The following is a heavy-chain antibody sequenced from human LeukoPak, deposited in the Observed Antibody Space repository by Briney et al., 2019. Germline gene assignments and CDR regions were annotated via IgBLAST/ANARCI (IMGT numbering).Heavy chain of an antibody. CDR3: ARVDRYHYYLDV. CDR2: IMPLFNTA. J-gene: IGHJ6*03. CDR1: GGTFSSYS. V-gene: IGHV1-69*05. Sequence: SVKVSCKASGGTFSSYSITWVRQAPGQGLEWMGGIMPLFNTANYAQQFQGRVTITTDESTGTAYMELSSLRFEDTAMYYCARVDRYHYYLDVWGKGTTVTVSS.